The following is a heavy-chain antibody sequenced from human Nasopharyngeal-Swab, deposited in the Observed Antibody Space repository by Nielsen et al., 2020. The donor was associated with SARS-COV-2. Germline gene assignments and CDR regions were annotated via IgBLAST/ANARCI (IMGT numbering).Heavy chain of an antibody. D-gene: IGHD5-12*01. CDR1: GDTFTNYA. CDR3: AREGEYGAYDAPDY. J-gene: IGHJ4*02. CDR2: IVPALGLP. Sequence: SSVKVSCKTSGDTFTNYAISWVRQAPGQGLEWMGGIVPALGLPNYAQKFRGRLTISADRSTTTSYLELSSLRFEDTAIYYCAREGEYGAYDAPDYWGQGTLVTVSS. V-gene: IGHV1-69*10.